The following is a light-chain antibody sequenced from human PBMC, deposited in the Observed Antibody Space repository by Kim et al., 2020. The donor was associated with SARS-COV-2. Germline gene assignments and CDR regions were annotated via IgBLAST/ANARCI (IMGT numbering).Light chain of an antibody. V-gene: IGLV1-44*01. Sequence: QSVLTRPPSASGTPGQRVTISCSGSSSSIGSNTVNWYQQYPGTAPKVLIYNSNQRPSGVPDRFSGSKSGTSASLAISGLQSEDEADYYCAAWDDSLSGWVFGGGTQLTVL. J-gene: IGLJ3*02. CDR2: NSN. CDR3: AAWDDSLSGWV. CDR1: SSSIGSNT.